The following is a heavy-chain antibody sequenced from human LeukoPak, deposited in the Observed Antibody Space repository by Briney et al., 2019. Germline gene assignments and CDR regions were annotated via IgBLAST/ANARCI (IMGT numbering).Heavy chain of an antibody. Sequence: GGSLRLSCTASGFTFGDYAMSWVRQAPGKGLEWVGFIRSKAYGGTTEYAASVKGRFTISRDDSKSIAYLQMNSLKTEDTAVYYCTRGGGDWTGHDAFDIWGQGTMVTASS. J-gene: IGHJ3*02. CDR3: TRGGGDWTGHDAFDI. D-gene: IGHD2-21*02. V-gene: IGHV3-49*04. CDR1: GFTFGDYA. CDR2: IRSKAYGGTT.